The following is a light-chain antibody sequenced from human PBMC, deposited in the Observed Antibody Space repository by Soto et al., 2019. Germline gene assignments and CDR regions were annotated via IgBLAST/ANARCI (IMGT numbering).Light chain of an antibody. J-gene: IGKJ1*01. CDR3: QHYNSYSWT. CDR2: DAS. CDR1: QSITIW. Sequence: DIQMTQSPSTLSASVGDRVTITCRASQSITIWLAWYQQKPGKAPKLLIFDASSLESGVPSRFSGSGSGTEFTLTISRLQPDDFATYYCQHYNSYSWTFGQGTKVEIK. V-gene: IGKV1-5*01.